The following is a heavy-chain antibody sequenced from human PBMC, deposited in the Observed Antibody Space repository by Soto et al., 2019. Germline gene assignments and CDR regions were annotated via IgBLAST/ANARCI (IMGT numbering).Heavy chain of an antibody. D-gene: IGHD1-26*01. J-gene: IGHJ4*02. CDR2: INHRGST. Sequence: QVQLQQWGAGLLKPSETLSLTCAVYGGSFSGYYWSWIRQPPGKGLEWIGEINHRGSTNYNPSLKGRVTISVDTSKNQFSLKLSSVTAADTAVYYCARGRLTVGPVDYWGQGTLVTVSS. CDR1: GGSFSGYY. CDR3: ARGRLTVGPVDY. V-gene: IGHV4-34*01.